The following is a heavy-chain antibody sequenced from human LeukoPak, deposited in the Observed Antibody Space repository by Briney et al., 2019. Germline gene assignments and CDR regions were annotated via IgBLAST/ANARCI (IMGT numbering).Heavy chain of an antibody. V-gene: IGHV3-11*01. D-gene: IGHD3-10*01. J-gene: IGHJ4*02. Sequence: GGFLRLSCAASGFSFSDNYMSWIRQAPGKGLEWISYISSAGGTLYYADSVKGRFTISRDIGKKLLYLQMNSLRAEDTAVYFCAKGAGDFDYWGQGTLVTVSS. CDR2: ISSAGGTL. CDR1: GFSFSDNY. CDR3: AKGAGDFDY.